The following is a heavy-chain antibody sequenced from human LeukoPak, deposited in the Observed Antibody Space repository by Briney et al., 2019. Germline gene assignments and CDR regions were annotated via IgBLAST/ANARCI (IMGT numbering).Heavy chain of an antibody. V-gene: IGHV1-46*01. D-gene: IGHD3/OR15-3a*01. CDR1: GYAIISHY. Sequence: ASVKVSCKASGYAIISHYMHWVREAPGQGLEWMGTIHPDGDTATYAQKFQGRVTMTRDTSTSRVYMDLSSLRSEDTAVYYCAREKVFGFWDPWAKGPRFTVSS. CDR2: IHPDGDTA. CDR3: AREKVFGFWDP. J-gene: IGHJ3*01.